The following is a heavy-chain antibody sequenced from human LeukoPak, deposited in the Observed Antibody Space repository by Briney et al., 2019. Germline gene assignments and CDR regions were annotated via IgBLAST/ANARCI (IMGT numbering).Heavy chain of an antibody. CDR1: GFTFSSYA. J-gene: IGHJ4*02. CDR2: ISGSGGST. Sequence: GGSLRLSCAASGFTFSSYAMSWVRQAPGKGLEWVSAISGSGGSTYYADSVKGGFTISRDNSKNTLYLQMNSLRAEDTAVYYCAKFVKSSDPAAMNYWGQGTLVTVSS. D-gene: IGHD2-2*01. CDR3: AKFVKSSDPAAMNY. V-gene: IGHV3-23*01.